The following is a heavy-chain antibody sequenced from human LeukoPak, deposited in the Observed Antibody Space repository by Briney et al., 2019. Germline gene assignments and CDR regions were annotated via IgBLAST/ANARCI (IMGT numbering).Heavy chain of an antibody. Sequence: PGGSLRLSCAASGFTFSTQAMSWVRQAPGKGLEWVSAFSGSGTYYADSVKGRFTISRDNSKNTLYLQMNSLRADDTAVYYCANFYYGWGQGTLVTVSS. D-gene: IGHD1-26*01. J-gene: IGHJ4*02. CDR3: ANFYYG. V-gene: IGHV3-23*01. CDR1: GFTFSTQA. CDR2: FSGSGT.